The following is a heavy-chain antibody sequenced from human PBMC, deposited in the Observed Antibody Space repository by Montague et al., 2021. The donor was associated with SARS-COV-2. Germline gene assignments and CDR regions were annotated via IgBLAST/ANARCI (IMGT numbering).Heavy chain of an antibody. CDR1: GASISSYY. D-gene: IGHD5-18*01. CDR3: ASGSYGPAAFDI. V-gene: IGHV4-59*01. CDR2: IYYSGST. J-gene: IGHJ3*02. Sequence: SETLSLTCNVPGASISSYYWSWIRQPPGKGLEWIGYIYYSGSTNYNSSFKSRVTISLDTSKNKFSLKLNAVTAADTAVYYCASGSYGPAAFDIWGQGTMVTVSS.